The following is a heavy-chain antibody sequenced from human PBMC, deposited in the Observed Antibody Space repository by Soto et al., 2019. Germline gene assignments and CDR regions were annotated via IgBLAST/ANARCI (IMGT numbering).Heavy chain of an antibody. J-gene: IGHJ4*02. CDR1: GYTFTSYG. Sequence: QVQLVQSGAEVKKPGASVKVSCKASGYTFTSYGISWVRQAPGQGREWMGWISAYNGNTNYEQKLQGRVTMTTDTSTSTAYIELRGQISDDTAVYYCARGVTNPRMAVDLDYWGQGTLVTVSS. D-gene: IGHD6-19*01. V-gene: IGHV1-18*01. CDR3: ARGVTNPRMAVDLDY. CDR2: ISAYNGNT.